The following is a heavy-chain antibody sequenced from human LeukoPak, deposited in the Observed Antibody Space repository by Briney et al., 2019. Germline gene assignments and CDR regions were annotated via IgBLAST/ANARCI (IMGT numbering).Heavy chain of an antibody. V-gene: IGHV4-59*08. CDR2: IFYSGTT. D-gene: IGHD2-15*01. Sequence: SETLSLTCTVSGGSIRSYYWSWIRQPPGKGLEWVGYIFYSGTTNSNPSLKSRVTISVDTSKNQFSLKLSSVTAADTAVYYCARTYCSGGSCHFDYWGQGTLVTVSS. CDR1: GGSIRSYY. CDR3: ARTYCSGGSCHFDY. J-gene: IGHJ4*02.